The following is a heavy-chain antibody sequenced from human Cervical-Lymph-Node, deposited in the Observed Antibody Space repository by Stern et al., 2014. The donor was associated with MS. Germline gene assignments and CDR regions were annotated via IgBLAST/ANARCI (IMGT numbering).Heavy chain of an antibody. Sequence: QVQLQESGPGLVKPSQTLSLTCTVSGGSISSGSYYWSWIRQPAGKGLEWIGRIYTSGSTNYNPSLKSRVTISVDTSKNQFSLKLSSVTAADTAVYYCARGATIFGVVIIDWYFDLWGRGTLVTVSS. D-gene: IGHD3-3*01. J-gene: IGHJ2*01. V-gene: IGHV4-61*02. CDR2: IYTSGST. CDR1: GGSISSGSYY. CDR3: ARGATIFGVVIIDWYFDL.